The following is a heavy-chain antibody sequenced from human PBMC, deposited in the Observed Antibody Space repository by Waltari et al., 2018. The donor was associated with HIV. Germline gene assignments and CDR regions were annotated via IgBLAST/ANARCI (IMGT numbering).Heavy chain of an antibody. D-gene: IGHD3-10*01. Sequence: QVQLQESGPGLVKPSQTLSLTCTVSGGSISSGSYYWSWIRQPAGKGLEWIGRIYTSGSTNYTPSLKSRVTISVDTSKNQFSLKLSSVTAADTAVYYCARDGPMVRGVLAFDIWGQGTMVTVSS. CDR2: IYTSGST. CDR1: GGSISSGSYY. V-gene: IGHV4-61*02. J-gene: IGHJ3*02. CDR3: ARDGPMVRGVLAFDI.